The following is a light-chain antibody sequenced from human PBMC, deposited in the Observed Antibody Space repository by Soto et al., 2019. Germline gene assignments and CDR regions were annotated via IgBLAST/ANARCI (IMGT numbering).Light chain of an antibody. CDR3: QQRSNWPPEYT. Sequence: EIVLTQSPATLSLSPGERATLSCRASQSVSSYLAWYQQKPGQAPRLLIYDASNRATGIPARFSGSGSGTDFTLTISSLEPEDFAVYYCQQRSNWPPEYTFGQGTKRGIK. CDR1: QSVSSY. J-gene: IGKJ2*01. CDR2: DAS. V-gene: IGKV3-11*01.